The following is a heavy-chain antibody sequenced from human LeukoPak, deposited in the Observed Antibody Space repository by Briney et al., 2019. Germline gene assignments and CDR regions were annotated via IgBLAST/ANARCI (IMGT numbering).Heavy chain of an antibody. Sequence: GGSLRLSCAASGFTFSSYSMNWVRQAPGKGLEWDSAISGSGGSTYYADSVKGRFTISRDNSKNTLYLQMNSLRAEDTAVYYCAKAQIHYYYYYMDVWGKGTTVTVSS. CDR2: ISGSGGST. V-gene: IGHV3-23*01. CDR1: GFTFSSYS. CDR3: AKAQIHYYYYYMDV. J-gene: IGHJ6*03.